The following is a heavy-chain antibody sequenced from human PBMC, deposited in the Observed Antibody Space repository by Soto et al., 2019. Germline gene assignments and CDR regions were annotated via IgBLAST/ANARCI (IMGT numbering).Heavy chain of an antibody. CDR3: ARAEGRSLDRVS. J-gene: IGHJ5*02. V-gene: IGHV1-8*01. CDR1: EYTFTSYD. D-gene: IGHD3-3*01. CDR2: MNPNNGNT. Sequence: QVQLVQSGAEVKKPGASVTVSCKASEYTFTSYDIHWVRQATGQGLEWMGWMNPNNGNTGYAQKFQGRVTMTRDTSISTAYMEVSGLRYEDTAVYYCARAEGRSLDRVSWGQGTLVTVSS.